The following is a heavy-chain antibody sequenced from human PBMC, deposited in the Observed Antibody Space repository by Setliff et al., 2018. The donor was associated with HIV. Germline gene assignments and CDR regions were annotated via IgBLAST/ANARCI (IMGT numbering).Heavy chain of an antibody. D-gene: IGHD3-22*01. Sequence: HPGGSLRLSCGASGFTFSGSPMHWVRQASGKGLEWVGRIKTEAEGYATAYSASVKGRFTIFRDDSANTAYLQINSLEIEDTAVYYCTRPQYIYENGGSDYWGQGTLVTVSS. CDR1: GFTFSGSP. V-gene: IGHV3-73*01. CDR2: IKTEAEGYAT. J-gene: IGHJ4*02. CDR3: TRPQYIYENGGSDY.